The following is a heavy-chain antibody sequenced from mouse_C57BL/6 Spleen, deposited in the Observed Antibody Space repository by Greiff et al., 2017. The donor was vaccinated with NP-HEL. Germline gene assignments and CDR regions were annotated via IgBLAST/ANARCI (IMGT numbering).Heavy chain of an antibody. CDR3: ARYNGGYYWYFDV. Sequence: EVQLQQSGPGLAKPSQTLSLPCSVTGYSITSDYWNWIRKFPGNKLEYMGYISYSGSTYYNPSLKSRISITRDTSKNQYYLQLNSVTTEDTATYYCARYNGGYYWYFDVWGTGTTVTVSS. V-gene: IGHV3-8*01. CDR2: ISYSGST. J-gene: IGHJ1*03. CDR1: GYSITSDY. D-gene: IGHD1-1*02.